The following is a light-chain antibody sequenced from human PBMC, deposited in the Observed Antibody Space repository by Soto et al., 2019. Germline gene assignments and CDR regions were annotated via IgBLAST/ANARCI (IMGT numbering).Light chain of an antibody. V-gene: IGLV3-21*02. Sequence: SYELTQSPSVSVAPGQTARITRGGNNIGGKSVHWYQQKPGQAPVLVVYDDSDRPSGIPERFSGSNSGNTATLTISRVEAGDEADYYCQVWDYRSDHVFGTGTKVTVL. J-gene: IGLJ1*01. CDR2: DDS. CDR3: QVWDYRSDHV. CDR1: NIGGKS.